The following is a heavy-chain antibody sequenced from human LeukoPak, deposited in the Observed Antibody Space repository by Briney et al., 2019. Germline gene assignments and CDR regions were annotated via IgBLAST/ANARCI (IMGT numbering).Heavy chain of an antibody. D-gene: IGHD3-3*01. J-gene: IGHJ4*02. CDR2: IYYSGII. CDR1: GGSSSSSSYY. V-gene: IGHV4-39*01. CDR3: ARHVRFLEWLSSYYFDY. Sequence: SETLSLTCTVSGGSSSSSSYYWGWIRQPRGKGLEWFGSIYYSGIIYYNPSLKSRVTISVDASKSQFSLRLPSVTAADTAVYYCARHVRFLEWLSSYYFDYWGQGTLVTVSS.